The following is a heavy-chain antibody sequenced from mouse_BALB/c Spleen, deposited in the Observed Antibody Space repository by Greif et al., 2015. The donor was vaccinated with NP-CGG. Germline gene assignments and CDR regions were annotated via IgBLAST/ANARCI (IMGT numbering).Heavy chain of an antibody. J-gene: IGHJ4*01. V-gene: IGHV1-9*01. CDR1: GYTFSSYW. D-gene: IGHD2-4*01. Sequence: QVQLQQSGAELMKPGASVKISCKATGYTFSSYWIEWVKQRPGHGLEWIGEILPGSGSTNYNEKFKGKATFTADTSSNTAYMQLSSLTSEDSAVYYCARWNYDYGEGYYAMDYWGQGTSVTVSS. CDR3: ARWNYDYGEGYYAMDY. CDR2: ILPGSGST.